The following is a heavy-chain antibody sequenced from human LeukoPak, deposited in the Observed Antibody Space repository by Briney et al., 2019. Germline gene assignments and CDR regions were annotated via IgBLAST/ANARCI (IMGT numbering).Heavy chain of an antibody. D-gene: IGHD2-2*01. J-gene: IGHJ6*03. CDR2: IRYDGSNK. CDR3: AKADIVVVPAAQDYYYYYYMDV. Sequence: GGSLRLSCAASGFTFSSYGMHWVRQAPGKGLEWVAFIRYDGSNKYYADSVKGRFTISRDNSKNTLYLQMNSLRAEDTAVYYCAKADIVVVPAAQDYYYYYYMDVWGKGTTVTISS. V-gene: IGHV3-30*02. CDR1: GFTFSSYG.